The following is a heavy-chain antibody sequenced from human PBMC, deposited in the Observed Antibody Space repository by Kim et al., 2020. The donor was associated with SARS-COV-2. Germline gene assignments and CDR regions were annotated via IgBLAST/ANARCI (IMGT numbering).Heavy chain of an antibody. J-gene: IGHJ5*02. CDR2: ISGSGAGT. CDR3: AKEGSFGYSLNWFDP. D-gene: IGHD3-10*01. V-gene: IGHV3-23*01. Sequence: GGSLRLSCAASGFTFSSFAMSWVRQAPGKGLEWVSAISGSGAGTYYADSVKGRFTISRDNSKNTLYLQVNSLRAEDTAVYYCAKEGSFGYSLNWFDPWGQGTLVTVSS. CDR1: GFTFSSFA.